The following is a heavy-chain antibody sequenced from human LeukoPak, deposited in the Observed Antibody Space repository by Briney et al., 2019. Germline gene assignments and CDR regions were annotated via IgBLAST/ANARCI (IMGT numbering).Heavy chain of an antibody. V-gene: IGHV4-34*01. CDR3: ATTIRDYFDY. Sequence: SETLSLTCAVYGGSFSGYYWSWIRQPPGKGLEWIGSIYYSGSTYYNPSLKSRVTISVDTSKNQFSLKLSSVTAADTAVYYCATTIRDYFDYWGQGTLVTVSS. J-gene: IGHJ4*02. CDR2: IYYSGST. D-gene: IGHD3-10*01. CDR1: GGSFSGYY.